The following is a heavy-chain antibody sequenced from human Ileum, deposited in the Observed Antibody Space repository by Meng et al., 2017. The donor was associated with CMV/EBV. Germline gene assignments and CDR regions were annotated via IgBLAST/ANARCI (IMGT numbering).Heavy chain of an antibody. J-gene: IGHJ5*02. D-gene: IGHD2-15*01. CDR2: IYYSGST. CDR1: GGSISSGGYD. CDR3: ARDSSATWFDP. Sequence: CTVAGGSISSGGYDWSWIRQHPGKGLEWIGYIYYSGSTYYNPSLKSRVTISVDTSKNQFSLKLSSVTAADTAVYYCARDSSATWFDPWGQGTLVTVSS. V-gene: IGHV4-31*03.